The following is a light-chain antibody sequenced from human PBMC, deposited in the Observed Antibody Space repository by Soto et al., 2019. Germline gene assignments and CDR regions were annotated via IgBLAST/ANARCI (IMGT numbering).Light chain of an antibody. Sequence: QSALTQPRSVSGSPGQSLTISCTGTSSAVGGYNYVSWYQQYPGQVPKLMIYDVTKRPSGVPDRFSGSKSGNTASLTISGLQAEDEADYYCCSHAGTYTYVFGTGTQLTVL. J-gene: IGLJ6*01. CDR1: SSAVGGYNY. V-gene: IGLV2-11*01. CDR2: DVT. CDR3: CSHAGTYTYV.